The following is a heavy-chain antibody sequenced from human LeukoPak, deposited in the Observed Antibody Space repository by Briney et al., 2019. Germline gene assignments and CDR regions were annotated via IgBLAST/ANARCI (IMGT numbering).Heavy chain of an antibody. CDR1: GGTFSSYA. CDR2: IIPIFGTA. V-gene: IGHV1-69*05. J-gene: IGHJ3*02. D-gene: IGHD3-22*01. CDR3: ARDGSDYYDSSGYYPGAFDI. Sequence: SVKVSCKASGGTFSSYAISWVGQAPGQGLEWMGGIIPIFGTANYAQKFQGRVTITTDESTSTAYMELSSLRSEDTAVYYCARDGSDYYDSSGYYPGAFDIWGQGTMVTVSS.